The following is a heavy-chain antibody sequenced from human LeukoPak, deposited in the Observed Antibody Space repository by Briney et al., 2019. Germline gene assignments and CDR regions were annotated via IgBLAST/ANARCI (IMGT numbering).Heavy chain of an antibody. V-gene: IGHV3-23*01. CDR2: ISGSGGST. D-gene: IGHD3-3*01. J-gene: IGHJ5*02. Sequence: GASLRLSCAASGFTFSSYAMSWVRQAPGKGLEWVSAISGSGGSTYYADSVKGRFTISRDNSKNTLYLQMNSLRAEDTAVYYCAKSPQEITIFGVVSINWFDPWGQGTLVAVSS. CDR1: GFTFSSYA. CDR3: AKSPQEITIFGVVSINWFDP.